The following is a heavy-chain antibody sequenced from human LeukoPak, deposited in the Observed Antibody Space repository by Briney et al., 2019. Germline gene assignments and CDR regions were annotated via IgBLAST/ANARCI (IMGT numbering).Heavy chain of an antibody. CDR2: ISDSGGGT. V-gene: IGHV3-23*01. CDR1: GFTFSSYA. Sequence: PGGSLRLSCAASGFTFSSYAMSWVRQAPGKGLEWASAISDSGGGTYYADSVKGRFTISRDNAKNSLYLQMNSLRGEDTALYYCARGGLIQRHAFDIWGQGTMVTVSS. D-gene: IGHD1-1*01. CDR3: ARGGLIQRHAFDI. J-gene: IGHJ3*02.